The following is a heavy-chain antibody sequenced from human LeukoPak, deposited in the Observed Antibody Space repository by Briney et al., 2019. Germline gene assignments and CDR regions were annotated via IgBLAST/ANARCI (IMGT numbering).Heavy chain of an antibody. CDR2: IYTSGST. Sequence: SETLSLTCTVSGGSISSYYWSWIRQPAGKGLEWIGRIYTSGSTNYNPSLKSRVTMSVDTSKNQFSLKLSSVTAADTAVYYCASRGVVPAAILGLWFDPWGQGTLVTVSS. J-gene: IGHJ5*02. CDR3: ASRGVVPAAILGLWFDP. V-gene: IGHV4-4*07. CDR1: GGSISSYY. D-gene: IGHD2-2*01.